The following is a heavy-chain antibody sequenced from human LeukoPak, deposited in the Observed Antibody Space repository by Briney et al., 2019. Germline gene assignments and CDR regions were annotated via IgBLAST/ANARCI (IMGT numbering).Heavy chain of an antibody. CDR1: RGSISSSNW. V-gene: IGHV4-4*02. CDR2: IYHSGST. CDR3: ARGGGYYFDY. D-gene: IGHD1-26*01. J-gene: IGHJ4*02. Sequence: SETLSLTCAVSRGSISSSNWWNWVRQPPGKGLEWIGEIYHSGSTNYNPSLRSRVTISVDKSKNQFSLDLTSVTAADTAVYYCARGGGYYFDYWGQGTLVTVSS.